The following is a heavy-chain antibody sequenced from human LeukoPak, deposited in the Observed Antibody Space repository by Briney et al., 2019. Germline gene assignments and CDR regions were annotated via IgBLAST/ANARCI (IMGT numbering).Heavy chain of an antibody. D-gene: IGHD3-10*01. CDR2: INPGGGGT. J-gene: IGHJ6*03. CDR3: AREGGDYGSGSYRYYYMDV. V-gene: IGHV1-46*01. CDR1: GYTFTGYY. Sequence: ASVKVSCKASGYTFTGYYMHWVRQAPGQGLEWMGIINPGGGGTTYAQKFQGRVTMTRDTSTSIVYMELSSLRSEDTAVYYCAREGGDYGSGSYRYYYMDVWGKGTTATISS.